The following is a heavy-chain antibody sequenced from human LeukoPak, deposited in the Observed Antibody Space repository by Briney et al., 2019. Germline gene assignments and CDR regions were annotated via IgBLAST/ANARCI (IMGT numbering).Heavy chain of an antibody. Sequence: ASVKVSCKASGGTFSSYAISWVRQAPGQGLEWMGGIIPIFGTANYAQKFQGRVTITTDESTSTAYMELSSLRSEDTAVYYCARDSSYQTGSFDYWGQGTLVTVSS. D-gene: IGHD7-27*01. CDR3: ARDSSYQTGSFDY. CDR1: GGTFSSYA. CDR2: IIPIFGTA. J-gene: IGHJ4*02. V-gene: IGHV1-69*05.